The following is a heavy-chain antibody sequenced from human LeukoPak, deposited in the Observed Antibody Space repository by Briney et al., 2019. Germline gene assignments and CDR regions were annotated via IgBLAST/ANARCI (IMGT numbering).Heavy chain of an antibody. CDR3: ATSRPEYHYDILTGYHYRNWFDP. D-gene: IGHD3-9*01. V-gene: IGHV1-24*01. Sequence: ASVKVSCKVSGYTLTELSMHWVRQAPGKGLEWMGGFDPEDGETIYAQKFQGRVTMTEDTSTDTAYMELSSLGSEDTAVYYCATSRPEYHYDILTGYHYRNWFDPWGQGTLVTVSS. J-gene: IGHJ5*02. CDR1: GYTLTELS. CDR2: FDPEDGET.